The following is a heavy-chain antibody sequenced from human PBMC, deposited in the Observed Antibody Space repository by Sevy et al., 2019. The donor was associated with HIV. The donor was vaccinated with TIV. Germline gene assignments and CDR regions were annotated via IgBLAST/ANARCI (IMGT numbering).Heavy chain of an antibody. CDR1: GGSISSSSYY. V-gene: IGHV4-39*02. J-gene: IGHJ6*02. Sequence: SETLSLTCTVSGGSISSSSYYWGWIRQPAGKGLEWIGSIYYSGSTYYNPSLKSRVTISVDTSKNQFSLKLSSVTAADTAVYYCARDDGGSRGSYYYYGMDVWGQGTTVTVSS. CDR3: ARDDGGSRGSYYYYGMDV. CDR2: IYYSGST. D-gene: IGHD2-15*01.